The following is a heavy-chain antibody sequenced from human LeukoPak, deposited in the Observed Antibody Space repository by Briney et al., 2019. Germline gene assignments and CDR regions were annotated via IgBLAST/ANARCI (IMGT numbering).Heavy chain of an antibody. CDR3: ARDRGSGWYDAFDI. CDR1: GGSISSSSYY. Sequence: SETLSLTCTVSGGSISSSSYYWGWIRQPPGKGLEWIGSIYYSGSTYYNPSLKSRVTISVDTSKNQFSLKLSSVTAADTAVYYCARDRGSGWYDAFDIWGQGTMVTVSS. D-gene: IGHD6-19*01. CDR2: IYYSGST. V-gene: IGHV4-39*07. J-gene: IGHJ3*02.